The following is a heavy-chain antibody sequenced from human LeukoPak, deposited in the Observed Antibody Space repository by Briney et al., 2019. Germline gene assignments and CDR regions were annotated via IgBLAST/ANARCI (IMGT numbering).Heavy chain of an antibody. V-gene: IGHV1-3*01. CDR3: ARGERCSSTSCYAMSEYFQH. CDR1: GYTSTSYA. D-gene: IGHD2-2*01. J-gene: IGHJ1*01. Sequence: GASVKVSRKASGYTSTSYAMHWVRQAPGQRLEWMGWINAGNGNTKYSQKFQGRVTITRDTSASTAYMELSSLRSEDTAVYYCARGERCSSTSCYAMSEYFQHWGQGTLVTVSS. CDR2: INAGNGNT.